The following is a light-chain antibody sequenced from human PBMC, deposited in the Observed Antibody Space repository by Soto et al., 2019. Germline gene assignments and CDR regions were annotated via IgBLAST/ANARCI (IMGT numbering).Light chain of an antibody. Sequence: QSVLTQPPSVSGSPGQSVTISFTGTSSEVGSYNRVSWYQQPPGTAPKLMIYEVSNRPSGVPDRFSGSKSGNTASLTISGLQAEDEADYYCSSYTSSSIYVFGTGTKVTVL. V-gene: IGLV2-18*02. CDR3: SSYTSSSIYV. CDR1: SSEVGSYNR. J-gene: IGLJ1*01. CDR2: EVS.